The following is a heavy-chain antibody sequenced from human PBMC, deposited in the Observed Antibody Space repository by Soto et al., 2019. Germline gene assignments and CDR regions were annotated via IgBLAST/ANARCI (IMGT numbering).Heavy chain of an antibody. D-gene: IGHD6-13*01. CDR1: GYSFTNYW. CDR2: IYPGDSDT. V-gene: IGHV5-51*01. CDR3: ARPTIAAAGTTHLGYYYYGMDV. J-gene: IGHJ6*02. Sequence: GESLKISCKGSGYSFTNYWIAWVRQMPGKGLEWMGVIYPGDSDTRYSPSFQGQVTISADKSLNTAYLQWSSLRASDTALYYCARPTIAAAGTTHLGYYYYGMDVWGQGTTVTVSS.